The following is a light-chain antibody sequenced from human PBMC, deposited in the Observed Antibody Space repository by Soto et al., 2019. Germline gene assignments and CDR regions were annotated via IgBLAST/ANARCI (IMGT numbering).Light chain of an antibody. CDR2: DAS. Sequence: DIQMTQSPSTLSASVGDRVTITCRASQSISSWLAWDQQNPGKAPKLLIYDASSLESGIPTRFSGSGSGTEFTLTISSLQPDDFANYSCQQYNSYSYTFGQGTKLEIK. CDR3: QQYNSYSYT. J-gene: IGKJ2*01. CDR1: QSISSW. V-gene: IGKV1-5*01.